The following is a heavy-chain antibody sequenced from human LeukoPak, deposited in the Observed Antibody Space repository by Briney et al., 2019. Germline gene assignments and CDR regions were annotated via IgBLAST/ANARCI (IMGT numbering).Heavy chain of an antibody. D-gene: IGHD6-13*01. V-gene: IGHV1-2*02. CDR1: GYTFTGYY. Sequence: ASVKVSCKASGYTFTGYYMHWVRQAPGQGLEWMGWINPNSGGTNYAQKFQGRVTMTRDTSINTDYMELSRLRSDDTAVYYCARFPFAPYSNSWYEVDYWGQGTLVTVSS. CDR3: ARFPFAPYSNSWYEVDY. J-gene: IGHJ4*02. CDR2: INPNSGGT.